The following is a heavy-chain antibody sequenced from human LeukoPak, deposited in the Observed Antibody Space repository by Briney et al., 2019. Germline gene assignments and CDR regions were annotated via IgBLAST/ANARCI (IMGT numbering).Heavy chain of an antibody. D-gene: IGHD3-22*01. CDR1: GFIFSSYA. CDR2: ISGSGGST. Sequence: GGSLRLSCAASGFIFSSYAMSWVRQPPGKGLEWVSVISGSGGSTYYADSVKGRFTISRDNSKNTLYLQMNSLRAEDTAVYYCANLITTVDYWGQGTLVTVSS. V-gene: IGHV3-23*01. J-gene: IGHJ4*02. CDR3: ANLITTVDY.